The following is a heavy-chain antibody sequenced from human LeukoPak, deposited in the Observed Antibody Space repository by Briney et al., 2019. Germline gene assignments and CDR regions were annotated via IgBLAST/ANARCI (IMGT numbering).Heavy chain of an antibody. J-gene: IGHJ5*02. D-gene: IGHD6-13*01. CDR1: GFTVSSNY. CDR3: VRDLQRHYLGVAVAGRRRWFDP. CDR2: ISNDGDT. V-gene: IGHV3-66*01. Sequence: GGSLRLSCAASGFTVSSNYMSWVRQGPGKGLECVSVISNDGDTYYADSVKGRFTISRDTSKNTLYLQMNSLRAEDTAIYYCVRDLQRHYLGVAVAGRRRWFDPWGQGTLVTVSS.